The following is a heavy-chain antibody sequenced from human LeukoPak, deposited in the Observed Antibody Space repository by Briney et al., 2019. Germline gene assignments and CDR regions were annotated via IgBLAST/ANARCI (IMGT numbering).Heavy chain of an antibody. CDR1: GFTFSNYA. Sequence: GGSLRLSCAASGFTFSNYAMSWVRQAPGKGLEWVSGISGTSGTINYAAPVKGRLTISRDNSKNTLYLQMNSLRVDDMAVYYCAKRLGDPRAFDYWGQGTLVTVSS. D-gene: IGHD2-21*02. CDR2: ISGTSGTI. CDR3: AKRLGDPRAFDY. J-gene: IGHJ4*02. V-gene: IGHV3-23*01.